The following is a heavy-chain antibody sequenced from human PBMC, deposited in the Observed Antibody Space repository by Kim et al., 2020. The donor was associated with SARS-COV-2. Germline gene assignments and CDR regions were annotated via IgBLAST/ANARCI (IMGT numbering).Heavy chain of an antibody. J-gene: IGHJ6*02. CDR1: GGSISSYY. Sequence: SETLSLTCTVSGGSISSYYWSWIRQPPGKGLEWIGYIYYSGSTNYNPSLKSRVTISVDTSKNQFSLKLSSVTAADTAVYYCARGELWSPYYYYYGMDVWGQGTTVTVSS. CDR3: ARGELWSPYYYYYGMDV. D-gene: IGHD5-18*01. CDR2: IYYSGST. V-gene: IGHV4-59*01.